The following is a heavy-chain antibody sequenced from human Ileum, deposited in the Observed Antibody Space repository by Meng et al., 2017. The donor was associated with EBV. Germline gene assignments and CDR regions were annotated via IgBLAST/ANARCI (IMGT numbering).Heavy chain of an antibody. D-gene: IGHD3-9*01. CDR3: ARGDILTGYWYYFDY. CDR2: TYYSGST. J-gene: IGHJ4*02. CDR1: GASIRGSRYY. Sequence: QRQVQGSGPGLVKPSETLSLTCTVSGASIRGSRYYWGWIRQPPGKGLEWIGSTYYSGSTNYNPSLKSRVTISVDTSKNQFSLNLSSVTAADTAVYYCARGDILTGYWYYFDYWGQGILVTVSS. V-gene: IGHV4-39*07.